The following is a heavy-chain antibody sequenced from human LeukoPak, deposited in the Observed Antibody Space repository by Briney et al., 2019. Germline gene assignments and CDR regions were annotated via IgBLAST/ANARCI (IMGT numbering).Heavy chain of an antibody. CDR2: IIPIFGTA. V-gene: IGHV1-69*05. CDR3: ARAPATVPFGFDY. Sequence: ASVKVSCKASGGTFSSYAISWVRQAPGQGLEWMGGIIPIFGTANYAQKFQGRVTITTDESTSTAYMELSGLRSEDTAVYYCARAPATVPFGFDYWGQGTLVTVSS. J-gene: IGHJ4*02. CDR1: GGTFSSYA. D-gene: IGHD3-3*01.